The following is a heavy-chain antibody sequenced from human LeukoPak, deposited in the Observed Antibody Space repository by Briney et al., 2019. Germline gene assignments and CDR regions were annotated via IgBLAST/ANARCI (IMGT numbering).Heavy chain of an antibody. CDR3: ANGYSSTYYNALDI. J-gene: IGHJ3*02. CDR1: GFTFSSYG. D-gene: IGHD6-13*01. V-gene: IGHV3-33*06. CDR2: IWFDGSNK. Sequence: PGRSLRLSCAASGFTFSSYGMHWVRQAPGKGLEWVALIWFDGSNKYYADSVKGRFTISRDNSKNTLYLQMNSLRAEDTAVYYCANGYSSTYYNALDIRGQGTMVTVSS.